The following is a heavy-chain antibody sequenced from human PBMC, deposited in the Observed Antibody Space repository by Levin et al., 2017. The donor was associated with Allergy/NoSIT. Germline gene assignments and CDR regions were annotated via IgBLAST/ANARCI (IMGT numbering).Heavy chain of an antibody. V-gene: IGHV3-21*01. CDR2: ISSSSSYI. J-gene: IGHJ5*02. CDR1: GFTFRSSS. Sequence: LSLTCAASGFTFRSSSMNWVRQAPGKGLEWVSSISSSSSYIYYADSVKGRFTISRDNAKNSLYLQMNSLRAEDTAVYYCARDPRIAANWFDPWGQGTLVTVSS. CDR3: ARDPRIAANWFDP. D-gene: IGHD6-6*01.